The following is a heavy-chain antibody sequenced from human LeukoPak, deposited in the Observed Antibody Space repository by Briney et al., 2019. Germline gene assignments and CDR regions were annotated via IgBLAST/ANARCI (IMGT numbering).Heavy chain of an antibody. J-gene: IGHJ4*02. Sequence: SETLSLTCTVSGFSISSGYYWSWIRQPAGKGLEWIGRIFTYGSTDYNPSLKSRVTISLDTSKNQFSLRLNSVSAADTAVYYCAREGPGGSGSHDDWGQGNLVIVSA. CDR3: AREGPGGSGSHDD. D-gene: IGHD3-22*01. V-gene: IGHV4-61*02. CDR2: IFTYGST. CDR1: GFSISSGYY.